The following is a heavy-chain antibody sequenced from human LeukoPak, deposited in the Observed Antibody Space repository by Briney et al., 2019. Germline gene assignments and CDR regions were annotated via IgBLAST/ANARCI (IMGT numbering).Heavy chain of an antibody. D-gene: IGHD1-26*01. V-gene: IGHV3-15*01. J-gene: IGHJ4*02. Sequence: EAGGSLRLSCAASGFTFSNAWMSWVRQAPGKGLEWVGRIKSKTDGGTTDYAAPVKGRFTISRDDSKNTLYLQMNSLKTEDTAVYYCTTMGYSGSYLTGYWGQGTLVTVSS. CDR3: TTMGYSGSYLTGY. CDR2: IKSKTDGGTT. CDR1: GFTFSNAW.